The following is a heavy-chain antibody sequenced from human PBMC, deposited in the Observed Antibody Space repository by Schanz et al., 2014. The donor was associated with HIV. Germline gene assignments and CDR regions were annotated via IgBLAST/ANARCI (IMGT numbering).Heavy chain of an antibody. CDR1: GFIFSDYS. V-gene: IGHV3-23*04. J-gene: IGHJ6*02. D-gene: IGHD4-17*01. Sequence: ELQLAESGGRLEQPGGSLRLSCAASGFIFSDYSMNWVRQAPGKGLEWVSAISGSSITYSADSVKGRFTISRDNSKNTLYLQMNSLRAEDTAVYYCAKGGFYGDYVSYYYGLDVWGQGTTVTVSS. CDR2: ISGSSIT. CDR3: AKGGFYGDYVSYYYGLDV.